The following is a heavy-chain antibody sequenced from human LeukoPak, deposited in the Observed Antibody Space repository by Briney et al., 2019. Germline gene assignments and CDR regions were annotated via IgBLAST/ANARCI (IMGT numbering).Heavy chain of an antibody. J-gene: IGHJ4*02. V-gene: IGHV3-21*01. D-gene: IGHD3-3*01. CDR1: GFTFSSYS. CDR2: ISSSSSYI. CDR3: ARDPSYDFWSGYYGDY. Sequence: GGSLRLSCAASGFTFSSYSMNWVRQAPGKGLEWVSSISSSSSYIYYADSVKGRFTISRDNAKNSLYLQMNSLRAEDTAVYYCARDPSYDFWSGYYGDYWGQGTLVTVSS.